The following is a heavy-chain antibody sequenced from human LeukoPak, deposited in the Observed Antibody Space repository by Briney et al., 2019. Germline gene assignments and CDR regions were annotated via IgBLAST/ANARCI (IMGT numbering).Heavy chain of an antibody. CDR2: ISAYNGNT. V-gene: IGHV1-18*01. D-gene: IGHD6-13*01. J-gene: IGHJ5*02. Sequence: GASVKVSCKASGYTFASYGISWVRQAPGQGLEWMGWISAYNGNTNYAQKLQGRVTMTTDTSTSTAYMELRSLRSDDTAVYYCARDPPSLASYSSSPSDWFDPWGQGTLVTVSS. CDR3: ARDPPSLASYSSSPSDWFDP. CDR1: GYTFASYG.